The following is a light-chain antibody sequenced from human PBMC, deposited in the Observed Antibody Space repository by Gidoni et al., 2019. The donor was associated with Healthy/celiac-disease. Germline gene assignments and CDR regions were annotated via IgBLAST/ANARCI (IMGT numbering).Light chain of an antibody. CDR1: QRVLYSSNNKNY. CDR2: WAT. Sequence: DFVMTQSPDSLAVSPGERATINCKSSQRVLYSSNNKNYLDGYQQKPGQPPKLLIYWATTRESGVPDRVSGSGSETDFTLTSSSLQAEDVAVYYCQQYYSTPWTFGQGTKVEIK. V-gene: IGKV4-1*01. J-gene: IGKJ1*01. CDR3: QQYYSTPWT.